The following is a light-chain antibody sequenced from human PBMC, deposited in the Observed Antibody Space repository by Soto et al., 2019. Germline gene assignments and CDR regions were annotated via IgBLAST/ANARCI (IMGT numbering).Light chain of an antibody. J-gene: IGLJ2*01. Sequence: QSALTQPASLSGSPGQSITISCTGTNSDLGVYNYVSWYQQHPGNAPKLMIYEVANRPSGVSNRFSGSKSGSTASLTISGLQAEDEADYYCSSFTTSDTLVFGGGTKLTVL. CDR2: EVA. CDR3: SSFTTSDTLV. CDR1: NSDLGVYNY. V-gene: IGLV2-14*01.